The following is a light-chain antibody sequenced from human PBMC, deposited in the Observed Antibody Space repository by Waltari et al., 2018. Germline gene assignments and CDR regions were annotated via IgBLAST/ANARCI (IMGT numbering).Light chain of an antibody. CDR3: SSYTSASALML. Sequence: QSALTQPASVSGSPGQSITISCTGSSSNLGTYDYVSWYQHHPGKAPKLIIFDFTMRPSCVSGRFSGSKSGNTASLTISGLQAEDEADYHCSSYTSASALMLFGGGTKLTVL. CDR1: SSNLGTYDY. J-gene: IGLJ2*01. CDR2: DFT. V-gene: IGLV2-14*03.